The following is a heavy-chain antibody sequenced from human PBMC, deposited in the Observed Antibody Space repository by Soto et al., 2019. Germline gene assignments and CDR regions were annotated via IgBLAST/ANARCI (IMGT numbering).Heavy chain of an antibody. CDR3: AKDISVVPVGTGVVSGAFDI. J-gene: IGHJ3*02. Sequence: QPGGSLRLSCAASGFTFDGYAMHWVRQAPGKGLEWVSGISWNSGSIGYADSVKGRFTISRDNAKNSLYLQMNSLRAEDTALYYCAKDISVVPVGTGVVSGAFDIWGQGTMVTVSS. V-gene: IGHV3-9*01. CDR2: ISWNSGSI. CDR1: GFTFDGYA. D-gene: IGHD2-2*01.